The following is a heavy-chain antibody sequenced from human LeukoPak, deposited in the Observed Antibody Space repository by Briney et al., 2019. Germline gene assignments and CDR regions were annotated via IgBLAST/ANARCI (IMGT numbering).Heavy chain of an antibody. J-gene: IGHJ4*02. Sequence: PGGSLRLSCAASGFTFSSNGMHWVRQAPGKGLEWVALIWYDGSNKYYADSVKGRFTISRDNSKNTLYLQMNSLRAEDTAVYYCAKVHQEGRTFDPAAPPGDYWGQGTLVTVSS. CDR3: AKVHQEGRTFDPAAPPGDY. CDR2: IWYDGSNK. CDR1: GFTFSSNG. D-gene: IGHD3-16*01. V-gene: IGHV3-33*06.